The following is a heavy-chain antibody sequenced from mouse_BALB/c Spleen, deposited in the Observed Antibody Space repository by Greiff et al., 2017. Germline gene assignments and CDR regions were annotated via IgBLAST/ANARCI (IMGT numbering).Heavy chain of an antibody. D-gene: IGHD2-4*01. CDR2: IDPANGNT. V-gene: IGHV14-3*02. Sequence: DVKLQESGAELVKPGASVKLSCTASGFNIKDTYMHWVKQRPEQGLEWIGRIDPANGNTKYDPKFQGKATITADTSSNTAYLQLSSLTSEDTAVYYCARYYDYSLDYWGQGTTLTVSS. J-gene: IGHJ2*01. CDR3: ARYYDYSLDY. CDR1: GFNIKDTY.